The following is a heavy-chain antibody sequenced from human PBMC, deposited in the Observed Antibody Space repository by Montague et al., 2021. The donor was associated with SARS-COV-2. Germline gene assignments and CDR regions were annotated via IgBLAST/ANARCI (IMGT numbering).Heavy chain of an antibody. CDR1: GGSLSGYY. CDR2: ISHSGST. D-gene: IGHD2-2*01. V-gene: IGHV4-34*01. Sequence: SETRSLTCAVYGGSLSGYYWSWIRQPPGGGLEWIAAISHSGSTSYNPSLQSRVTRSVDTSKDQYSLKLSSAAAADTSLYYCASVPYRLLVVPRYYVMDVWGQGTTVTVSS. J-gene: IGHJ6*02. CDR3: ASVPYRLLVVPRYYVMDV.